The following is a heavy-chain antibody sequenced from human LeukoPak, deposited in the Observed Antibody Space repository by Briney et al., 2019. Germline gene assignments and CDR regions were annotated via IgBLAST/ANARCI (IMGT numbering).Heavy chain of an antibody. Sequence: GGSLRLSCAASGFTFSSYSMNWVRQAPGKGLEWVSSISSSSSYIYYADSVKGQFTISRDNAKNSLYLQMNSLRAEDTAVYYCARDGITMIVPRAFDIWGQGTMVTVSS. V-gene: IGHV3-21*01. CDR3: ARDGITMIVPRAFDI. J-gene: IGHJ3*02. CDR2: ISSSSSYI. CDR1: GFTFSSYS. D-gene: IGHD3-22*01.